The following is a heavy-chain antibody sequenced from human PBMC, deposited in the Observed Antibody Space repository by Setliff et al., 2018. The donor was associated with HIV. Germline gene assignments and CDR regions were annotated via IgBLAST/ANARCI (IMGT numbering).Heavy chain of an antibody. D-gene: IGHD3-10*01. CDR3: ARFVLAWFDFSTGAVEVPDPYAVDF. CDR1: GASITTNRYY. V-gene: IGHV4-39*01. Sequence: PSETLSLTCAVSGASITTNRYYWSWGRQTPEKGLEWNGDFYYSGTTYYNPYLKSRATSSVDTCQNQFSLRLSSVTAACTAVYQCARFVLAWFDFSTGAVEVPDPYAVDFWGQGSLVNVSS. CDR2: FYYSGTT. J-gene: IGHJ4*02.